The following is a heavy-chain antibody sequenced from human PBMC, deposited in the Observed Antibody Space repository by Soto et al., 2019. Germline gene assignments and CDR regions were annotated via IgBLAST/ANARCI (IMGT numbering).Heavy chain of an antibody. CDR1: GGSISSSDFY. J-gene: IGHJ5*02. CDR3: AVVDSTGNWFDP. CDR2: MYYSGST. Sequence: SETLSLTCTVSGGSISSSDFYWGWLRQTPGKGLEFIGSMYYSGSTYYNPSLKSRLTISVDTSKNQFTLKLVSVTAADTAVYYCAVVDSTGNWFDPWGEGALVTVSS. D-gene: IGHD6-25*01. V-gene: IGHV4-39*01.